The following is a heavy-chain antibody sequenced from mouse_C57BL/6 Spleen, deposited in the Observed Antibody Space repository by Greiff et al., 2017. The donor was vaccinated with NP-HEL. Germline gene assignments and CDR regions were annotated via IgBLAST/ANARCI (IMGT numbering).Heavy chain of an antibody. CDR2: ISDGGSYT. CDR3: ARDRDEGYAMDY. D-gene: IGHD3-1*01. CDR1: GFTFSSYA. V-gene: IGHV5-4*01. Sequence: EVQLVESGGGLVKPGGSLKLSCAASGFTFSSYAMSWVRQTPEKRLEWVATISDGGSYTYYPDNVKGRFTISRDNAKNNLYLQMSHLKSEDTAMYYCARDRDEGYAMDYWGQGTSVTVSS. J-gene: IGHJ4*01.